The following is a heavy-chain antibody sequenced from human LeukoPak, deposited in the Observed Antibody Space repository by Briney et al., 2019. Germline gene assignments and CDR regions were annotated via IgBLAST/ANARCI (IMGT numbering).Heavy chain of an antibody. V-gene: IGHV4-61*02. Sequence: PSETLSLTCTVSGGSISSGSYYWSWIRQPAGKGLEWIGRIYTSGSTHYNPSLKSRVTISVDTSKNQFSLRLRSVTAADTAVYYCARGRRAGDYRVGNKYYFDYWGQGTLVTVSS. J-gene: IGHJ4*02. CDR2: IYTSGST. D-gene: IGHD4-11*01. CDR3: ARGRRAGDYRVGNKYYFDY. CDR1: GGSISSGSYY.